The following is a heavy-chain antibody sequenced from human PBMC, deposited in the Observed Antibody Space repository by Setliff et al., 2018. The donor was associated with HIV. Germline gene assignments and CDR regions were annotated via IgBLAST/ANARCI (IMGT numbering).Heavy chain of an antibody. J-gene: IGHJ4*02. D-gene: IGHD3-3*01. CDR2: ISSTGNTI. CDR3: ARAMAADFWSGQGLV. Sequence: LSLTCTVSGGSISSSSYYWGWIRQAPGKGLEWISYISSTGNTIYYADSVKGRFTISRDNAKNTLYLQMNSLRAEDTAVYYCARAMAADFWSGQGLVWGQGTLVTVSS. CDR1: GGSISSSSYY. V-gene: IGHV3-11*04.